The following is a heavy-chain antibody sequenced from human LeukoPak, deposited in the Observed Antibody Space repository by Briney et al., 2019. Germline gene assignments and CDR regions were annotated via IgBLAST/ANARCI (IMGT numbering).Heavy chain of an antibody. CDR3: ASWIAARGYYYYYDMDV. Sequence: PSETLSLTCTVSGGSISSGSYYWSWIRQPAGKGLEWIGLIYTSGSTNYNPSLKSRVTISVDTSKNQFSLKLSSVTAADTAVYYCASWIAARGYYYYYDMDVWGKGTTVTVSS. CDR1: GGSISSGSYY. J-gene: IGHJ6*03. CDR2: IYTSGST. V-gene: IGHV4-61*02. D-gene: IGHD6-6*01.